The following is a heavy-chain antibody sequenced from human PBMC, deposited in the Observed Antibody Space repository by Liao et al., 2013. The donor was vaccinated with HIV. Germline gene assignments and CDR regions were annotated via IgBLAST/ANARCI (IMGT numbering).Heavy chain of an antibody. D-gene: IGHD5-18*01. Sequence: QVQLQESGPGLVKPSETLSLTCTVSGGSITSYYWSWIRQPPGKGLEWIGYIYYSGSTNYNPSLKSRVTISVDTSKNQFSLKLSSVTAADTAVYYCARDRPPGLRDAFDIWGQGTMVTVSS. CDR3: ARDRPPGLRDAFDI. J-gene: IGHJ3*02. CDR2: IYYSGST. CDR1: GGSITSYY. V-gene: IGHV4-59*12.